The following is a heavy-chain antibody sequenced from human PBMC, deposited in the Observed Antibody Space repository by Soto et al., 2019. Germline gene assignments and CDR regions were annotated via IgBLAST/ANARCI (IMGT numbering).Heavy chain of an antibody. CDR3: ARHTPAISISDH. D-gene: IGHD2-15*01. CDR1: GGSFSSSSYS. Sequence: SETLSITCTVSGGSFSSSSYSWGCIRQPPGKGLDWIGSIYYSGSTYYNPSLKSRVTISVDTSKNQFSLKLSSVTAADTAVYYCARHTPAISISDHWGQGTLVTVSS. V-gene: IGHV4-39*01. J-gene: IGHJ4*02. CDR2: IYYSGST.